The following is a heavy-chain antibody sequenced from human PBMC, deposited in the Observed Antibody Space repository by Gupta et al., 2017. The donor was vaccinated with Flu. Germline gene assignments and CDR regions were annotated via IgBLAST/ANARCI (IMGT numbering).Heavy chain of an antibody. Sequence: QLQLQESGPGLVTPSETLSLSCTVSGGSISGTGYHWGSIRQPPGKGLEWMGSLYYNGSAYYNPSLKSRVTIAVDTSKNQFSLKLSSVTAADTSIYFCARGLLTGYIVDYWGQGTLVTVSS. CDR3: ARGLLTGYIVDY. D-gene: IGHD3-9*01. J-gene: IGHJ4*02. CDR1: GGSISGTGYH. V-gene: IGHV4-39*01. CDR2: LYYNGSA.